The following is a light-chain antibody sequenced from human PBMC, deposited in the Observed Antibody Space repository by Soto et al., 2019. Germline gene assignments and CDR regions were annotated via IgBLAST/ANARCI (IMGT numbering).Light chain of an antibody. V-gene: IGLV2-14*01. J-gene: IGLJ1*01. CDR2: EVN. Sequence: QSALTQPRSVSGSPGQSVTISCTGTSSDVGGYDYVSWYQLHPGKAPKLMVFEVNNRPSGVSYRFSGSKSGNTASLTISGLQAEDEADYFCSSYSISTAYLFGTGTKVTV. CDR1: SSDVGGYDY. CDR3: SSYSISTAYL.